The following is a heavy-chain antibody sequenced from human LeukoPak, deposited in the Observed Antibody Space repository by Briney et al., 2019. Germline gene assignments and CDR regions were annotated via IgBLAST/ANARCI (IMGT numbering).Heavy chain of an antibody. D-gene: IGHD3-9*01. CDR2: ISYDGIKK. CDR1: GFTFDDYG. V-gene: IGHV3-30*03. J-gene: IGHJ4*02. Sequence: GGSLRLSCAASGFTFDDYGMSWVRQAPGKGLEWVAVISYDGIKKYYVDSVKGRFTISRDNSKNTLYLQMNSLRAEDTAVYYCAAEGRYFDWLLTVLGYWGQGTLVTVSS. CDR3: AAEGRYFDWLLTVLGY.